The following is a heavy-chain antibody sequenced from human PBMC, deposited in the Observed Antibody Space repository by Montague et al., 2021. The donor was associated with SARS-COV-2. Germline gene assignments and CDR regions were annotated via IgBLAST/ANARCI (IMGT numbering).Heavy chain of an antibody. CDR3: ACGEITTRGLIYYYGMDV. CDR1: GGSFSGYY. V-gene: IGHV4-34*01. J-gene: IGHJ6*02. D-gene: IGHD4-11*01. CDR2: INHSGST. Sequence: SETLSLTCAVYGGSFSGYYWTWIRQSPRKGLEWIGEINHSGSTNYNPSLKSRVTISVDTSKNQFSLKLSSVTAADTAVYHCACGEITTRGLIYYYGMDVWGQGTTVTVSS.